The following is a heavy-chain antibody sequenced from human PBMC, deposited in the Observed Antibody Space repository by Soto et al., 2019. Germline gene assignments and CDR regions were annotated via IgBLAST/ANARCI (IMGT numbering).Heavy chain of an antibody. D-gene: IGHD2-21*02. J-gene: IGHJ4*02. CDR2: IYWDDSK. CDR1: GFSLSTSGVG. V-gene: IGHV2-5*02. CDR3: AQKGPEDCQLDY. Sequence: QITLKESGPTLVRPTQTLTLTCAFSGFSLSTSGVGVGWIRQAPGKALEWLAVIYWDDSKHYSPSLRSRLTITNETSKNQVVLTMANMDPMDTGTYYRAQKGPEDCQLDYWGQGTLGTVSS.